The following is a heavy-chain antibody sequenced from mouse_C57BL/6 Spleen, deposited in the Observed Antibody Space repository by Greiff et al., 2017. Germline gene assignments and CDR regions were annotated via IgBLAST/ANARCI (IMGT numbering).Heavy chain of an antibody. D-gene: IGHD1-1*01. CDR2: INPNNGGT. CDR1: GYTFTDYY. J-gene: IGHJ3*01. V-gene: IGHV1-26*01. Sequence: EVQLQQSGPELVKPGASVKISCKASGYTFTDYYMNWVKQSHGKRLEWSGDINPNNGGTSYNQKFKGKATLTVDKSSSTAYMELRSLTSEDSAVYYCANYYGSSVFAYWGQGTLVTVSA. CDR3: ANYYGSSVFAY.